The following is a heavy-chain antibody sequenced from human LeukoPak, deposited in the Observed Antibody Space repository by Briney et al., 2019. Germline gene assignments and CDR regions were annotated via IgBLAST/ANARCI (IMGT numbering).Heavy chain of an antibody. J-gene: IGHJ6*02. Sequence: GGSLRLSCAASGFTFSDYYMSWIRQAPGKGLEWVSYISSSGSTIYYADSAKGRFTISRDNAKNSLYLQMNSLRAEDTAVYYCASSEYYYYGMDVWGQGTTVTVSS. CDR2: ISSSGSTI. V-gene: IGHV3-11*01. CDR1: GFTFSDYY. CDR3: ASSEYYYYGMDV.